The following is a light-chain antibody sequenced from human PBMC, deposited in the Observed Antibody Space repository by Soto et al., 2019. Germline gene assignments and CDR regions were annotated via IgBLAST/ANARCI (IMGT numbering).Light chain of an antibody. V-gene: IGKV3-20*01. CDR1: QSVSNNY. J-gene: IGKJ1*01. CDR2: GAS. Sequence: EIVLTQSPGTLSLSPGERATLSCRASQSVSNNYLAWYQQKPGQAPRLLIYGASNWATGIPDRFSGSGSGTDFTLIISRLEPEDFAVYYCQQYGSSPWTFGQGTKGDIK. CDR3: QQYGSSPWT.